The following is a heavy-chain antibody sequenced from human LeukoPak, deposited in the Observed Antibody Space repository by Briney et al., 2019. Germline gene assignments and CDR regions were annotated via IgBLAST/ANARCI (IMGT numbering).Heavy chain of an antibody. CDR2: ISWDGGST. V-gene: IGHV3-43D*03. CDR3: AKEKGGGSYYYFDY. D-gene: IGHD1-26*01. Sequence: PGGSLRLSCAASGFTFDDYAMHWVRQAPGKGLEWVSLISWDGGSTYYADSVKGRFTISRDNSKNSLYLQMNSLRAEDTALYYCAKEKGGGSYYYFDYWGQGTLVTASS. J-gene: IGHJ4*02. CDR1: GFTFDDYA.